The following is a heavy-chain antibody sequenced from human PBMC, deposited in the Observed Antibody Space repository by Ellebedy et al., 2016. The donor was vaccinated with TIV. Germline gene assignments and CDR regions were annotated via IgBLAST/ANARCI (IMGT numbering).Heavy chain of an antibody. Sequence: AASVKVSCKASGYTFTSHYIHWMRQAPGHGLEWMGIINPAGGTTYYAQNFQGRVTMTRDTSTSTVYMELNSLRTEDTAVYYCARVGFYYGSPIPIPNSWGQGTLVTVSS. CDR1: GYTFTSHY. CDR3: ARVGFYYGSPIPIPNS. D-gene: IGHD3-10*01. V-gene: IGHV1-46*01. J-gene: IGHJ4*02. CDR2: INPAGGTT.